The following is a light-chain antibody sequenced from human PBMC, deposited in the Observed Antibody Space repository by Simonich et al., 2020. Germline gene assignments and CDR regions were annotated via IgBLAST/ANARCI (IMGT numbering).Light chain of an antibody. V-gene: IGKV2D-29*02. Sequence: DIVMTQTPLSLSVTPGQPAPISCKSSQSLLHSDGKTYLYWYLQKPGQSPQLLIYEVSNRVSGVPDRFSGSGSGTDFTLKISRVEAEDVGVYYCMQSIQLPLTFGGGTKVEIK. J-gene: IGKJ4*01. CDR3: MQSIQLPLT. CDR2: EVS. CDR1: QSLLHSDGKTY.